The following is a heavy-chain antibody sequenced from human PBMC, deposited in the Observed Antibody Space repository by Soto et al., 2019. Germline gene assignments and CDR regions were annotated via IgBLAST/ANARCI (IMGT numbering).Heavy chain of an antibody. CDR3: ARDQGDYGHAFDI. D-gene: IGHD4-17*01. J-gene: IGHJ3*02. CDR1: GGSISSYY. Sequence: SETLSLTCTVSGGSISSYYWSWIRQPPGKGLEWIGYIYYSGSTNYNPSLKSRVTISVDTSKNQFSLKLSSVTAADTAVYYCARDQGDYGHAFDIWGQGTMVTVSS. V-gene: IGHV4-59*01. CDR2: IYYSGST.